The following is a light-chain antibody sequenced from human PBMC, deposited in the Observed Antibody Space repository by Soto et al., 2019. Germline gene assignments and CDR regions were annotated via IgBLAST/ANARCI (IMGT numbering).Light chain of an antibody. J-gene: IGLJ2*01. CDR3: AAWDDSLSGPVV. CDR2: RNY. Sequence: QAVVTQPPSASGTPGQRVTISCSGSSSNIGNNFVYWYHHLPGTAPKLLIYRNYERPSGVPDRFSGSKSGTSASLAISGLRSEDEADYYCAAWDDSLSGPVVFGGGTKLTVL. CDR1: SSNIGNNF. V-gene: IGLV1-47*01.